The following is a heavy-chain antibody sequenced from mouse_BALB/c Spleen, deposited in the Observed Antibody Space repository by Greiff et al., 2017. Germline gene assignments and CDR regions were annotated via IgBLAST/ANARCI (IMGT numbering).Heavy chain of an antibody. V-gene: IGHV5-6*01. CDR3: ARRGLRGAMDY. J-gene: IGHJ4*01. D-gene: IGHD1-1*01. CDR2: ISSGGSYT. Sequence: EVQLVESGGDLVKPGGSLKLSCAASGFTFSSYGMSWVRQTPDKRLEWVATISSGGSYTYYPDSVKGRFTISRDNAKNTLYLQMSSLKSEDTAMYYCARRGLRGAMDYWGQGTSVTVSS. CDR1: GFTFSSYG.